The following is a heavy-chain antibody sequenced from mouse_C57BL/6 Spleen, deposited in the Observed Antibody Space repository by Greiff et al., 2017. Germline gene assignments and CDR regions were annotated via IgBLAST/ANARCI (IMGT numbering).Heavy chain of an antibody. Sequence: VHVKQSGPELVKPGASVKISCKASGYTFTDYYMNWVKQSHGKSLEWIGDINPNNGGTSYNQKFKGKATLTVDKSSSTAYMELRSLTSEDSAVYYCARETTVVAHYFDYWGQGTTLTVSS. J-gene: IGHJ2*01. CDR3: ARETTVVAHYFDY. D-gene: IGHD1-1*01. CDR2: INPNNGGT. CDR1: GYTFTDYY. V-gene: IGHV1-26*01.